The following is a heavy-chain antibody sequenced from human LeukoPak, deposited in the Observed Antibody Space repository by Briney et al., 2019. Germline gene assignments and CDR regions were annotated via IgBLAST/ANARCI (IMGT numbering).Heavy chain of an antibody. CDR1: GFTFGDYA. Sequence: PGGSLRLSCTASGFTFGDYAMSWVRQAPGKGLEWVGFIRSKAYGRTTDYAAPVKGRFTISRDDSKNTLYLQMNSLKTEDTAVYYCTTDRFGETLDYWGQGTLVTVSS. J-gene: IGHJ4*02. V-gene: IGHV3-49*04. CDR2: IRSKAYGRTT. CDR3: TTDRFGETLDY. D-gene: IGHD3-10*01.